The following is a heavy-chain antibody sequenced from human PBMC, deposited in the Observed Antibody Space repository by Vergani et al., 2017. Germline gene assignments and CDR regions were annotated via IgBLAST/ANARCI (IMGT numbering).Heavy chain of an antibody. J-gene: IGHJ6*02. Sequence: QVQLVESGGGLVKPGGSLRLSCAASGFTFSDYYMSWIRQAPGKGLEWVSYISSSGSTIYDADSVKGRFTISRDNAKNSLYLQMNSLRAEDTAVYYCARDTPYSYDYYYYGMDVWGQGTTVTVSS. D-gene: IGHD5-18*01. CDR1: GFTFSDYY. V-gene: IGHV3-11*04. CDR2: ISSSGSTI. CDR3: ARDTPYSYDYYYYGMDV.